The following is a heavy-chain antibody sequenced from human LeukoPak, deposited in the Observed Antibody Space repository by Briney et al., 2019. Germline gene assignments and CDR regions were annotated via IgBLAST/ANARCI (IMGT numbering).Heavy chain of an antibody. CDR2: IYYSGST. Sequence: ETLSLTCTVSGGSISSSSYYWGWIRQPPGKGLEWIGSIYYSGSTYYNPSLKSRVTISVDTSKNQFSLKLSSVTAADTAVYYCARGGSYCSSTSCYDRIPRGWFDPWGQGTLVTVSS. CDR1: GGSISSSSYY. J-gene: IGHJ5*02. CDR3: ARGGSYCSSTSCYDRIPRGWFDP. D-gene: IGHD2-2*01. V-gene: IGHV4-39*01.